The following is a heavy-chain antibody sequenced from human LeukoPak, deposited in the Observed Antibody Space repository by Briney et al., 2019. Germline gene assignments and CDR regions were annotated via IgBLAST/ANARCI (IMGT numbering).Heavy chain of an antibody. V-gene: IGHV4-59*08. J-gene: IGHJ4*02. Sequence: SETLSLTCTVSGGSISGNFWSWIRQPPGKGLEYIGYIYYSGSTYYNPSLKSRVTMSVDTSKNQFSLRLSSVTAADTAVYYCARLGGLPGYYFDYWGQGTLVAVFS. CDR2: IYYSGST. CDR1: GGSISGNF. D-gene: IGHD3-10*01. CDR3: ARLGGLPGYYFDY.